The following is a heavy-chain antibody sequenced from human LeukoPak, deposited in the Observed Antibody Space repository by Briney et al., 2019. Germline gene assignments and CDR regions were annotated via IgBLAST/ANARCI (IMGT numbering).Heavy chain of an antibody. CDR2: INHSGST. CDR1: GGSFSGYY. D-gene: IGHD3-10*01. Sequence: PSETLSLTCAVYGGSFSGYYWSWIRQPPGKGLEWIGEINHSGSTNYNPSLKSRVTISVDTSKNQFSLKLSSVTAADTAVYYCARYITMVRGGYNWFDPWGQGTLVTVSS. J-gene: IGHJ5*02. V-gene: IGHV4-34*01. CDR3: ARYITMVRGGYNWFDP.